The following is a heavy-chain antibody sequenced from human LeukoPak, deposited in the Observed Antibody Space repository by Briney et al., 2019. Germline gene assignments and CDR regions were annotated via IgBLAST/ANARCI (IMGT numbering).Heavy chain of an antibody. J-gene: IGHJ5*02. D-gene: IGHD2-2*01. CDR3: ARDSRQPLFLYWDWFDP. V-gene: IGHV3-21*01. Sequence: GWALRLSCAASVFTFSSYEMNWVGQAAGRGPDWVGSLGTSDKDIYFADSIKYRFTISRDNAKDSLYLQMNNLRSEDTAVYYCARDSRQPLFLYWDWFDPWGQGIRVTVSS. CDR2: LGTSDKDI. CDR1: VFTFSSYE.